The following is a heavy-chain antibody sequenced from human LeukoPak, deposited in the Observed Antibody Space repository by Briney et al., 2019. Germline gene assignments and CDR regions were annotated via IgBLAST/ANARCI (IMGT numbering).Heavy chain of an antibody. V-gene: IGHV3-23*01. CDR2: ISGSGSNT. D-gene: IGHD2/OR15-2a*01. CDR3: AKRQYYYFDY. Sequence: GGSLRLSCAASGFTFSSYAMSWVRQAPGKGLEWVSSISGSGSNTHYADTVKGRFTTSTDNSKNTQYLQMNSLRAEDTAVYYCAKRQYYYFDYWGQGTLVIVSS. CDR1: GFTFSSYA. J-gene: IGHJ4*02.